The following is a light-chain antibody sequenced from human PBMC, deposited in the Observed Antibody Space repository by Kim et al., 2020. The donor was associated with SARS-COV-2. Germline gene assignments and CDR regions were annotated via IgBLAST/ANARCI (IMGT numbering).Light chain of an antibody. CDR2: GAS. CDR1: QSVSSD. J-gene: IGKJ2*01. Sequence: EIVMTQSPATLSVCPGERATLSCRASQSVSSDLAWYQQKPGQAPRLLIYGASTRATGIPARFSGSGSGTEFTLTISGLQSEDFAVYFCQQYNNWPPYTFGQGTKLEI. CDR3: QQYNNWPPYT. V-gene: IGKV3-15*01.